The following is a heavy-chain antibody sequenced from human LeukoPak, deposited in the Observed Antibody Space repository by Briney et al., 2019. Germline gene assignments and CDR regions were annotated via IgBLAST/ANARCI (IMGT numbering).Heavy chain of an antibody. V-gene: IGHV3-21*01. CDR2: ISSSSSYI. D-gene: IGHD1-26*01. Sequence: GGSLRLSCAASGFTFSSYSMNWVRQAPGKGLEWVSSISSSSSYIYYADSVKGRFTISRDNAKNSLYLQMNSLRAEDTAVYYCAKSDSGSSLYCYYSCMDVWGKGTTVTVSS. J-gene: IGHJ6*03. CDR1: GFTFSSYS. CDR3: AKSDSGSSLYCYYSCMDV.